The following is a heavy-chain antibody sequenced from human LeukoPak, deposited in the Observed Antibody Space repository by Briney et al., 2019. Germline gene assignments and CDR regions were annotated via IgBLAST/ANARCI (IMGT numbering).Heavy chain of an antibody. CDR2: ISGSGGST. J-gene: IGHJ4*02. CDR1: GFTFSSYA. D-gene: IGHD2-15*01. CDR3: ANDRLRWQLLLFDY. V-gene: IGHV3-23*01. Sequence: PGGSLRLSCAASGFTFSSYAMSWVRQAPGEGLEWVSAISGSGGSTYYADSVKGRFTISRDNSKNTLYLQMNSLRAEDTAVYYCANDRLRWQLLLFDYWGQGTLVTVSS.